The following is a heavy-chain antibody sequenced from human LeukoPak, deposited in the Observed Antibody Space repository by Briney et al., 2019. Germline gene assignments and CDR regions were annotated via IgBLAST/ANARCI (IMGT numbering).Heavy chain of an antibody. CDR2: INPNSGGA. CDR1: GYTFTGYY. V-gene: IGHV1-2*02. D-gene: IGHD3-22*01. Sequence: ASVKVSCKASGYTFTGYYMHWVRQAPGQGLEWMGWINPNSGGANHAQKFQGRVTMIRDTSISTVYMELSSLRSEDTAVYYCARGTDSSGYYWAYYYYYMDVWGKGTTVTVSS. J-gene: IGHJ6*03. CDR3: ARGTDSSGYYWAYYYYYMDV.